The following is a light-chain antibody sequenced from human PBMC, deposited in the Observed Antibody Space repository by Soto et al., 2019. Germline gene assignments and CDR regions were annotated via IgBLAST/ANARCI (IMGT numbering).Light chain of an antibody. CDR1: QSISYW. CDR2: AAS. Sequence: DIQMTQSPSTLSASVGDRVKITCRASQSISYWLAWYQQKPGNAPKLLIYAASSLESGVPSRFSGSGSGTEFTLTISSLQPDDFATYYCQHYNSYSEAFGQGTKVDIK. CDR3: QHYNSYSEA. J-gene: IGKJ1*01. V-gene: IGKV1-5*01.